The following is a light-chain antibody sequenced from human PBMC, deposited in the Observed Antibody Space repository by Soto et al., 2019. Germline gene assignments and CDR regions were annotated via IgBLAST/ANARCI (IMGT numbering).Light chain of an antibody. V-gene: IGKV2-28*01. CDR1: QSLLSGNGNHY. CDR3: LQALQTPPT. J-gene: IGKJ5*01. Sequence: DIVMTQSPVALPVTPGEPASISCRASQSLLSGNGNHYLNWYLQKPGQPPQLLIYMGSTRASGVPDRFMGSGSGADFTLKISRVEAADVGVYYCLQALQTPPTFGQGTRLEI. CDR2: MGS.